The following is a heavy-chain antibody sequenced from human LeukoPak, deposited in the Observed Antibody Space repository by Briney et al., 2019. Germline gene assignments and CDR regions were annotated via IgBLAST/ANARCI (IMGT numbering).Heavy chain of an antibody. CDR3: ARPPLGCCSSTSCLAFNP. CDR1: GYTFTGYY. V-gene: IGHV1-2*02. Sequence: ASVKVSCKASGYTFTGYYMHWVRQAPGQGLEWMGWINPNSGGTNYAQKFQGRVTMTRDTSISTAYMELSRLRSDDTAVYYCARPPLGCCSSTSCLAFNPWGQGTLVTVSS. J-gene: IGHJ5*02. CDR2: INPNSGGT. D-gene: IGHD2-2*01.